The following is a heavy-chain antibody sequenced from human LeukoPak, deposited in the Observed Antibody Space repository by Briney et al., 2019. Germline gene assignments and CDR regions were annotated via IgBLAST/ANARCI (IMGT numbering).Heavy chain of an antibody. CDR1: RGTFSSYA. CDR2: IIPILGTA. V-gene: IGHV1-69*05. Sequence: GASVKVSCKASRGTFSSYAISWVRQAPGQGLEWMGGIIPILGTANYAQKFQGRVTITTDESTSTAYMELSGLRSEDTAVYYCATSNDYDLLNWFDPWGQGTLVTVSS. CDR3: ATSNDYDLLNWFDP. J-gene: IGHJ5*02. D-gene: IGHD3-3*01.